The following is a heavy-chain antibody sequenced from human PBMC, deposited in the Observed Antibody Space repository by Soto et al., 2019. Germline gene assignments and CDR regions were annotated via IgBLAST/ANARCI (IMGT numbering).Heavy chain of an antibody. CDR3: ASVEMSTGWYFDH. D-gene: IGHD2-15*01. J-gene: IGHJ4*02. V-gene: IGHV3-21*01. CDR2: ISSSSSYI. CDR1: GFTFSSYS. Sequence: GGSLRLSCAASGFTFSSYSMNWVRQAPGKGLEWVSSISSSSSYIYYADSVKGRFTISRDNAKNSLYLQMNSLRAEDTAVYYCASVEMSTGWYFDHWGQGTLVTVSS.